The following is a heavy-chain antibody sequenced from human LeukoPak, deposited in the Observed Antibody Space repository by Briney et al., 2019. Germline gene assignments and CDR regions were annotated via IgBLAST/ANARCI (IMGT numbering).Heavy chain of an antibody. D-gene: IGHD4-17*01. Sequence: GGSLRLSCAASGFTFSSYAMSWVRQAPGKGLEWVSAISGSGGSTDYADSVKGRFTISRDNSKNTLYVQMDSLRAEDTAVYYCARNDYGEYYFDYWGQGTLVTVPS. CDR2: ISGSGGST. CDR1: GFTFSSYA. V-gene: IGHV3-23*01. J-gene: IGHJ4*02. CDR3: ARNDYGEYYFDY.